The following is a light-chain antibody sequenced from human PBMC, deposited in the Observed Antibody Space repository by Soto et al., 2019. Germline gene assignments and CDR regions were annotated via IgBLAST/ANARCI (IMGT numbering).Light chain of an antibody. CDR2: GAS. CDR3: QQYNNWPPSIT. J-gene: IGKJ5*01. CDR1: QSVSSN. Sequence: EIVLTQSPGTLSLSPGERATLSCRASQSVSSNLACYQQKPGQAPRLLIYGASTRATGIPARFSGSGSGTEFTLTISSLQSEDFAVYYCQQYNNWPPSITFGQGTRLEIK. V-gene: IGKV3-15*01.